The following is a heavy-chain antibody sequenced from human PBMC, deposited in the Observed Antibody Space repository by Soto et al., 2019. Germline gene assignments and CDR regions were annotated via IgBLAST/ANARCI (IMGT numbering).Heavy chain of an antibody. Sequence: SETLSLTCTVSGGSISSYYWSWIRQPPGKGLEWIGYIYYSGSTNYNPSLKSRVTISVDTSKNQFSLKLSSVTAADTAVYYCARGWEAYKSGGHYFDYWGQGTLVTVSS. CDR1: GGSISSYY. CDR2: IYYSGST. J-gene: IGHJ4*02. CDR3: ARGWEAYKSGGHYFDY. V-gene: IGHV4-59*01. D-gene: IGHD1-26*01.